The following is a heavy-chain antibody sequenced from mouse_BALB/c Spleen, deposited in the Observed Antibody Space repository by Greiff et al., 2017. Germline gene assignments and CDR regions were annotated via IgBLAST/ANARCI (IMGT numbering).Heavy chain of an antibody. D-gene: IGHD2-1*01. CDR2: IDPANGNT. CDR3: ARSGYGNYVLYY. J-gene: IGHJ2*01. Sequence: EVQGVESGAELVKPGASVKLSCTASGFNIKDTYMHWVKQRPEQGLEWIGRIDPANGNTKYDPKFQGKATITADTSSNTAYLQLSSLTSEDTAVYYCARSGYGNYVLYYRGQGTTLTVSS. CDR1: GFNIKDTY. V-gene: IGHV14-3*02.